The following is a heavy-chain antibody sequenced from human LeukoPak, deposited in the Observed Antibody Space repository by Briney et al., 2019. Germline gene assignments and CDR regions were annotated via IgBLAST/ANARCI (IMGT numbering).Heavy chain of an antibody. V-gene: IGHV1-69*04. CDR1: GGTFSSYA. Sequence: SVKVSCKASGGTFSSYAISWVRQAPGQGLEWMGRIIPILGIANYAQKFQGRVTITADKSTSTAYMELSSLRSEDTAVYYCARTAIGERVVVVPAAIDWFDPWGQGTLVTVSS. CDR3: ARTAIGERVVVVPAAIDWFDP. CDR2: IIPILGIA. D-gene: IGHD2-2*01. J-gene: IGHJ5*02.